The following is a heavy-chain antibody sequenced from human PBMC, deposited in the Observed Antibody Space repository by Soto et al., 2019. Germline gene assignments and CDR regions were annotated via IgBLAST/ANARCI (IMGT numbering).Heavy chain of an antibody. J-gene: IGHJ6*02. Sequence: EVQLLESGGALVQSGGSLRLSCAASGFTFNNYAMGWVRQAPGKGLQWVSSISSSGDSTYYRDSVKGRFTISRANSKNTLYVQMTSLRVEDTAVYYCARDADYPDGTGYYRAWWYYPIDVWGQGTTVTVSS. CDR2: ISSSGDST. CDR3: ARDADYPDGTGYYRAWWYYPIDV. D-gene: IGHD3-22*01. V-gene: IGHV3-23*01. CDR1: GFTFNNYA.